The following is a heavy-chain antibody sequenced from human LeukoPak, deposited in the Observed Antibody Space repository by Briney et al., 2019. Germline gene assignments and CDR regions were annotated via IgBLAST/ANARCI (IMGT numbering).Heavy chain of an antibody. V-gene: IGHV3-43*02. D-gene: IGHD6-19*01. CDR1: GFTFDDYA. Sequence: GGSLRLSCAASGFTFDDYAMHWVRQAPGKGLEWVSLISGDGGSTYYADSVKGRFTISRDNTKNSLYRQMNSLRTEDTALYYCAKATVAGTFYYYYGMDVWGQGTTVTVSS. J-gene: IGHJ6*02. CDR2: ISGDGGST. CDR3: AKATVAGTFYYYYGMDV.